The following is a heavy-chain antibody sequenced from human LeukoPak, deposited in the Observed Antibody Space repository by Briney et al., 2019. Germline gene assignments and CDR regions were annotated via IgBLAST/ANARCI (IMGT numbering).Heavy chain of an antibody. D-gene: IGHD3-10*01. CDR2: IYYSGST. V-gene: IGHV4-59*01. Sequence: KPSETLSLTCAVYGGSFSGYYWSWIRQPPGKGLEWIGYIYYSGSTNYNPSLKSRVTISVDTSKNQFSLKLSSVTAADTAVYYCARAPGWFGELLLDYWGQGTLVTVSS. CDR3: ARAPGWFGELLLDY. J-gene: IGHJ4*02. CDR1: GGSFSGYY.